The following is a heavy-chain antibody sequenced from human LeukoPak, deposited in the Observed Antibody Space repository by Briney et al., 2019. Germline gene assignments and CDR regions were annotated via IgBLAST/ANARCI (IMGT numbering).Heavy chain of an antibody. V-gene: IGHV3-48*03. CDR3: ASYDSSGYYDLGWYFDL. Sequence: SGGSLRLSCAASGFTFSSYEMNWVRQAPGKGLEWVSYISSSGSTIYYADSVKGRFTISRDNSKNTLYLQMNSLRAEDTAVYYCASYDSSGYYDLGWYFDLWGRGTLVTVSS. J-gene: IGHJ2*01. CDR1: GFTFSSYE. D-gene: IGHD3-22*01. CDR2: ISSSGSTI.